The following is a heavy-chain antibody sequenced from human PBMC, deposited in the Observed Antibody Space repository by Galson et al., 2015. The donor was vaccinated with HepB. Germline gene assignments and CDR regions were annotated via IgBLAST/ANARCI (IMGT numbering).Heavy chain of an antibody. V-gene: IGHV3-7*01. CDR3: ARGGRYGSGSFGPLYY. D-gene: IGHD3-10*01. CDR1: GFTFSSYW. J-gene: IGHJ4*02. Sequence: SLRLSCAASGFTFSSYWMSWVRQAPGKGLEWVANIKQDGSEKYYVDSVKGRFTIPRDNAKNSLYLQMNSLRAEDTAVYYCARGGRYGSGSFGPLYYWGQGTLVTVSS. CDR2: IKQDGSEK.